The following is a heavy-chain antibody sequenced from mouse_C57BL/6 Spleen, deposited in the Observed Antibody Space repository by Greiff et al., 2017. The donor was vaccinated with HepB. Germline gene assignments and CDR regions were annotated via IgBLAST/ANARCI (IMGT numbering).Heavy chain of an antibody. CDR2: INPNNGGT. J-gene: IGHJ2*01. CDR3: AHYGYYPPYFDY. V-gene: IGHV1-26*01. CDR1: GYTFTDYY. D-gene: IGHD2-3*01. Sequence: VQLQQSGPELVKPGASVKISCKASGYTFTDYYMNWVKQSHGKSLEWIGDINPNNGGTSYNQKFKGKATLTVDKSSSTAYMELSSLTSEDSAVYYCAHYGYYPPYFDYWGQGTTLTVSS.